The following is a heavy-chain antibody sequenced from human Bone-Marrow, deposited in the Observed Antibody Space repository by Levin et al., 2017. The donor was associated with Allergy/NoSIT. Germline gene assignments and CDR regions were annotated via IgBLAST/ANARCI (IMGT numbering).Heavy chain of an antibody. CDR2: ISYRGTT. D-gene: IGHD3-9*01. V-gene: IGHV4-31*03. CDR3: ARLDGYYFDY. J-gene: IGHJ4*02. CDR1: GGSISSAGYH. Sequence: SQTLSLTCTVSGGSISSAGYHWTWIRKSPGKGLEWIGYISYRGTTYYNPSLKSRLTMSLDTSEQRFSLNLNSVTAADTAIYYCARLDGYYFDYWGQGTLVTVSS.